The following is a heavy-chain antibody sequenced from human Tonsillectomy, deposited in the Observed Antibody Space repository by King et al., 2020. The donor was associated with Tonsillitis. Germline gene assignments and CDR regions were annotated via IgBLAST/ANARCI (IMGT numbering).Heavy chain of an antibody. J-gene: IGHJ4*02. Sequence: QLQESGPGLVKPSETLSLTCTVSGDSVSSGGYYWNWIRQPPGKGLEWIGYIYYSGSTNYNPSLKSRVTISVDTSKNQFYLKLTSVTAADTAVYYCAQEGYGSDWTSLHFDYWGQGTLVTVSS. CDR1: GDSVSSGGYY. CDR3: AQEGYGSDWTSLHFDY. V-gene: IGHV4-61*08. D-gene: IGHD6-19*01. CDR2: IYYSGST.